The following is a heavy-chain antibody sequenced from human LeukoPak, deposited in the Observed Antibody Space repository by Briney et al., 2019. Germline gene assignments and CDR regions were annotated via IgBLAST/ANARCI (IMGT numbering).Heavy chain of an antibody. V-gene: IGHV4-59*01. CDR3: ARAFSFGELDY. CDR2: IYYTGST. Sequence: PSETLSLTCTVSGGSISSYYWSWIRQPPGKGLEWIGYIYYTGSTDYIPSLKSRVTISVDTSKNQFSLKLRSVTAADTAVYYCARAFSFGELDYWGQGTLVTVSS. CDR1: GGSISSYY. D-gene: IGHD3-10*01. J-gene: IGHJ4*02.